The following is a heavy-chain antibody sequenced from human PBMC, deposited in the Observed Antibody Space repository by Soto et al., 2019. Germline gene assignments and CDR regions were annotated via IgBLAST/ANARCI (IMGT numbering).Heavy chain of an antibody. CDR1: GYTFTSYG. V-gene: IGHV1-18*04. CDR2: ISAYSGNT. CDR3: ERGDYDSSGRSNWFDP. D-gene: IGHD3-22*01. Sequence: ASVKVSCTASGYTFTSYGISWVRQAPGQGLEWMGWISAYSGNTNYAQKLQGRVTMTTDTSASTAYMELRSLRSDDTAVYYCERGDYDSSGRSNWFDPWGQGTLVTVSS. J-gene: IGHJ5*02.